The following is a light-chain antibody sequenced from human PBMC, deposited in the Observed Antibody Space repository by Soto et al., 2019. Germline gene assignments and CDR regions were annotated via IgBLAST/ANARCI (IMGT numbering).Light chain of an antibody. CDR1: QDINSR. CDR2: DAS. CDR3: QQYNSYWT. V-gene: IGKV1-5*01. Sequence: DIQMTQAASSVTASVGDRVNITCRASQDINSRLAWYQQKPGKAPKLLISDASTLESGVPSRFGGSGSGKEFTLTISSLQPDDFATYYCQQYNSYWTFGQGTKVDIK. J-gene: IGKJ1*01.